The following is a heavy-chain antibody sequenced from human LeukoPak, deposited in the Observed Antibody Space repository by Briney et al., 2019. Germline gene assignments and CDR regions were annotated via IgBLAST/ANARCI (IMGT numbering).Heavy chain of an antibody. CDR2: INWKGGST. CDR3: ARDLSLLPSYMDV. V-gene: IGHV3-20*04. Sequence: PGGSLRLSCAASGSTFSDYYMSWIRQAPGKGLEWVSGINWKGGSTAYADSVKGRFTISRDNAKNSLYLQMNSLRAEDTALYYCARDLSLLPSYMDVWGKGTTVTVSS. D-gene: IGHD3-16*01. J-gene: IGHJ6*03. CDR1: GSTFSDYY.